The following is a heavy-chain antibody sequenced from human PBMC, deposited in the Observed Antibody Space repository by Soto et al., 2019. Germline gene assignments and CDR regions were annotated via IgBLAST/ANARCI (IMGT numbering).Heavy chain of an antibody. CDR3: VREGHYYFDY. J-gene: IGHJ4*02. Sequence: PVGSLRLSGAASGFTFSAYEMHWVRQAPGQGLEWVSYISKSGGTTYYADSVKGRFTISRDDAKNSVYLQMSSLRPEDMAVYKCVREGHYYFDYWGQGALVTVSS. CDR1: GFTFSAYE. V-gene: IGHV3-48*03. CDR2: ISKSGGTT.